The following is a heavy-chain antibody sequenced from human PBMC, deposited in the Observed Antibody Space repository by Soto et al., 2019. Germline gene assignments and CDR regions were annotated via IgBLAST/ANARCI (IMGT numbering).Heavy chain of an antibody. CDR2: IWYDGSNK. V-gene: IGHV3-33*01. CDR1: GFTFSSYG. Sequence: PGGSLRLSCAASGFTFSSYGMHWVRQAPGKGLEWVAVIWYDGSNKYYADSVKGRFTISRDNSKNTLYLQMNSLRAEDTAVYYCARGVAATVYYYYGMDVWGQGTTVTAP. D-gene: IGHD2-15*01. J-gene: IGHJ6*02. CDR3: ARGVAATVYYYYGMDV.